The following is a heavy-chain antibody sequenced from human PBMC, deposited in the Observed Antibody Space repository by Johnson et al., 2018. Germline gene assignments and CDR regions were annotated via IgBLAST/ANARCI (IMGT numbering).Heavy chain of an antibody. J-gene: IGHJ6*02. Sequence: QVQLQQWGAGLLKPSETLSLTCAVYGGSFSGYYWSWIRQPPGKGLEWIGEINHSGSTNYNPSLKSRVTISVDTSKNQFSRKLSSVTAADTAVYYCAKSTPYTQHYSYGMDVWGQGTTVTVSS. CDR1: GGSFSGYY. D-gene: IGHD2-2*02. V-gene: IGHV4-34*01. CDR2: INHSGST. CDR3: AKSTPYTQHYSYGMDV.